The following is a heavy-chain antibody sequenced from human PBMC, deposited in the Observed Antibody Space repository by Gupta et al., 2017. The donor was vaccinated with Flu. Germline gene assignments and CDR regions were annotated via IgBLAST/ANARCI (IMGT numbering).Heavy chain of an antibody. Sequence: QAPGKGLEWVSTISGSGGSTYYADSVKGRFTISRDNSKNTLYLQMNSLRVEDTAVYYCAKAQGYGGDSPFDYWGQGTLVTVSS. CDR2: ISGSGGST. V-gene: IGHV3-23*01. D-gene: IGHD2-21*02. CDR3: AKAQGYGGDSPFDY. J-gene: IGHJ4*02.